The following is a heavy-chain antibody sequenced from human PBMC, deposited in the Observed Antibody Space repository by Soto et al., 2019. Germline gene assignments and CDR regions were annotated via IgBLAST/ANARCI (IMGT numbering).Heavy chain of an antibody. Sequence: SLKVSCKASGVTFSSYAISWVRHAPGQGLEWMGGIIPIFGTANYAQKFQGRVTITADKSTSTAYKELSSLRSEDTAVYSCASLIVGATTYFATWAQGTLSPVPA. V-gene: IGHV1-69*06. J-gene: IGHJ5*02. D-gene: IGHD1-26*01. CDR3: ASLIVGATTYFAT. CDR2: IIPIFGTA. CDR1: GVTFSSYA.